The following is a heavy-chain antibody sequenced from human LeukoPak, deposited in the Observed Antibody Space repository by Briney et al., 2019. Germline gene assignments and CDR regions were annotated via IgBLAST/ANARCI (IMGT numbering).Heavy chain of an antibody. Sequence: GGSLRLSCAASGFTFSSYGMHWVRQAPGKGLEWVAVISYDGSNKYYADSVKGRFTISRDNSKNTLYLQMNSLRAEDTAVYYYAKLNYYDSSGYSYDDYWGQGTLVTVSS. J-gene: IGHJ4*02. D-gene: IGHD3-22*01. V-gene: IGHV3-30*18. CDR2: ISYDGSNK. CDR3: AKLNYYDSSGYSYDDY. CDR1: GFTFSSYG.